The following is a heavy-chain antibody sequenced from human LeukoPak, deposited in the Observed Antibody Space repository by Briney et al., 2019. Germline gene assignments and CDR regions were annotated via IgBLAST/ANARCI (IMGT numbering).Heavy chain of an antibody. J-gene: IGHJ1*01. Sequence: ASVKVSCKASGYTFTGYYMHWVRQAPGQGLEWMGWINPNSGGTNYAQKFQGRVTMTEDTSTDTAYMELSSLRSEDTAVYYCATGGPLLTYYYDSSGRKEYFQHWGQGTLVTVSS. CDR1: GYTFTGYY. CDR2: INPNSGGT. V-gene: IGHV1-2*02. CDR3: ATGGPLLTYYYDSSGRKEYFQH. D-gene: IGHD3-22*01.